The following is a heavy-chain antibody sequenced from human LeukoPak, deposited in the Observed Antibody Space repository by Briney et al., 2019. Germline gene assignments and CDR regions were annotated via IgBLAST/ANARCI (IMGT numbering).Heavy chain of an antibody. CDR2: IYYSGNT. CDR1: GGSISSSSYY. CDR3: ARHERTVTAMTTFDI. Sequence: SSETLSLTCTVSGGSISSSSYYWGWIRQPPGKGLEWIGSIYYSGNTYYNPSLKSRVTISVDTSKNQFSLKLSSVTAADTAVYYCARHERTVTAMTTFDIWGQGTMVTVSS. J-gene: IGHJ3*02. D-gene: IGHD2-21*02. V-gene: IGHV4-39*01.